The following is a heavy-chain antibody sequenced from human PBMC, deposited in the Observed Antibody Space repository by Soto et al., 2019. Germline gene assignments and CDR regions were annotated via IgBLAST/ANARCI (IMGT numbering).Heavy chain of an antibody. V-gene: IGHV1-3*01. D-gene: IGHD2-15*01. CDR3: ARGPGGPDGPGDY. Sequence: QVQLVQSGAEVKMPGVSVKVSRKATGYTFASYAMHWVRQAPGQRLEWMGWINAGNGNTKYSQKFQGGVTITRDTSASTAYMELSRLRSEDTAVYYCARGPGGPDGPGDYWGKGTLVTVSS. CDR2: INAGNGNT. J-gene: IGHJ4*02. CDR1: GYTFASYA.